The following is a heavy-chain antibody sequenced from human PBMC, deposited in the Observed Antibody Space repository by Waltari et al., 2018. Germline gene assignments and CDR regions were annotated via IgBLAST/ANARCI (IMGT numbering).Heavy chain of an antibody. Sequence: QVQLQQWGAGLLKPSETLSLTCAVYGGSFSGYYWSWIRQPPGKGLEWIGEINHSGSTNSTPSLTSRVTISVDTSKNQFSLKLSSVTAADTAVYYCAKQWLVGVADAFDIWGQGTMVTVSS. J-gene: IGHJ3*02. CDR3: AKQWLVGVADAFDI. CDR2: INHSGST. CDR1: GGSFSGYY. V-gene: IGHV4-34*01. D-gene: IGHD6-19*01.